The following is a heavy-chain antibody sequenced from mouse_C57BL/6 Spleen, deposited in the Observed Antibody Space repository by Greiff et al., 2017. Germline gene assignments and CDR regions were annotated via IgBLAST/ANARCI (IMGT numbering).Heavy chain of an antibody. V-gene: IGHV1-72*01. Sequence: QVQLQQPRAELVKPGASVKLSCKASGYTFTSYWMHWVKQRPGRGLEWIGRIDPNSGGTKYNEKFKSKATLTVDKPSSTAYMQLSSLTSEDSAVYYCARDSNYDFDVWGTGTTVTVSS. CDR1: GYTFTSYW. CDR3: ARDSNYDFDV. J-gene: IGHJ1*03. D-gene: IGHD2-5*01. CDR2: IDPNSGGT.